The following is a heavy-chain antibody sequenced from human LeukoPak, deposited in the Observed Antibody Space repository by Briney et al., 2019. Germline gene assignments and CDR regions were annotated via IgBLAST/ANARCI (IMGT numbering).Heavy chain of an antibody. J-gene: IGHJ1*01. Sequence: PGGSLRLSCAASGFTFSSYSMNWVRQAPGKGLEWVSYISSSSSTIYYADSVKGRFTISRDNAKNSLYLQTNSLRAEDTAVYYCARDLYYYDSSSWSYFQHWGQGTLVTVSS. CDR3: ARDLYYYDSSSWSYFQH. CDR1: GFTFSSYS. CDR2: ISSSSSTI. V-gene: IGHV3-48*01. D-gene: IGHD3-22*01.